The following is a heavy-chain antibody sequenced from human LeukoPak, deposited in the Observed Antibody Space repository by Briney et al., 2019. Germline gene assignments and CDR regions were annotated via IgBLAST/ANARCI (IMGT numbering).Heavy chain of an antibody. CDR3: AKGGHSSGWYHDY. V-gene: IGHV4-61*01. CDR2: IYYSGST. CDR1: DGSINSGSYY. J-gene: IGHJ4*02. Sequence: SETLSLTCSVSDGSINSGSYYWAWIRQPPGKGLEWIGSIYYSGSTNYNPSLKSRVTISVDTSKNQFSLKLSSVTAADTAVYYCAKGGHSSGWYHDYWGQGTLVTVSS. D-gene: IGHD6-19*01.